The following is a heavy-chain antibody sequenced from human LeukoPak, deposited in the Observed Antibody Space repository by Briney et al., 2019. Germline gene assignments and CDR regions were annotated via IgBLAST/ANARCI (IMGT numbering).Heavy chain of an antibody. J-gene: IGHJ4*02. V-gene: IGHV3-7*03. CDR1: GFTFSSHW. D-gene: IGHD3-9*01. CDR3: ARDNFDWRPLDC. Sequence: GGSLRLSCAGSGFTFSSHWMTWVRQSPGKGLEWVASIKHDGSEKNYVDSVKGRFTISRDNAKNSLYVEMNNLRGEDTAVYYCARDNFDWRPLDCWGQGTLVTVSS. CDR2: IKHDGSEK.